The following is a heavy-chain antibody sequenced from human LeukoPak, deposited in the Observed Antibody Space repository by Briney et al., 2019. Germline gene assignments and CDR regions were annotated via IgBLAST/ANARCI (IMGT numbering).Heavy chain of an antibody. CDR2: IRYDGSDK. V-gene: IGHV3-30*02. CDR3: ALYYYDSSGYPYFDY. CDR1: GFVLSDYG. J-gene: IGHJ4*02. Sequence: SGGSLRLSCAASGFVLSDYGMHWVRQAPGKGLEWVAFIRYDGSDKYYADSVKGRFTISRDNSKNTLYLQMNSLRAEDTAVYYCALYYYDSSGYPYFDYWGQGTLVTVSS. D-gene: IGHD3-22*01.